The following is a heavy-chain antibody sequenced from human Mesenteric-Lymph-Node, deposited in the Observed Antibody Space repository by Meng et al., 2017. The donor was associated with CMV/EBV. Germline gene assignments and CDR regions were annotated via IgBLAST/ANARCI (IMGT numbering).Heavy chain of an antibody. J-gene: IGHJ4*02. CDR2: IKDKADGGTT. D-gene: IGHD2/OR15-2a*01. Sequence: GGSLRLSCAASGFTFANAWMSWVRQAPGKGLEWVGRIKDKADGGTTEYAAPVKGRFTISRDDSKNTLYLQMNSLSTEDTAVYYCTTAVYGFADYWGQGTLVTVSS. CDR3: TTAVYGFADY. CDR1: GFTFANAW. V-gene: IGHV3-15*01.